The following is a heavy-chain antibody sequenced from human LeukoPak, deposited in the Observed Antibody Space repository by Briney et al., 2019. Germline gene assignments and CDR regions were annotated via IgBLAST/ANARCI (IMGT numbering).Heavy chain of an antibody. CDR3: LRDILEGFFDS. CDR2: ISSSSSVI. V-gene: IGHV3-48*02. Sequence: PGGSLRLSCAVSGFTFSTYNMNWVRQAPGKGREWVSYISSSSSVIYYSDSVKGRFTISRDNAKNSLYMQMNSVRDEDTAVYYCLRDILEGFFDSWGQGTLVTVSS. J-gene: IGHJ4*02. D-gene: IGHD1-1*01. CDR1: GFTFSTYN.